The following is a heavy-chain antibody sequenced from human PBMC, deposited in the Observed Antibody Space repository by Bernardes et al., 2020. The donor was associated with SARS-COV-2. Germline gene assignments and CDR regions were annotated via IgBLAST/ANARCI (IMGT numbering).Heavy chain of an antibody. D-gene: IGHD2-2*02. Sequence: GSLRLSCAASGFTFSNYAMHWVRRAPGKGLEWLAIISYDGTTKYNADSVKGRFTISRDNSKNTLFLQMNSLTTEDTAFYYCAREWEDYTSSLFEYWGQGTLVTVSS. V-gene: IGHV3-30-3*01. CDR3: AREWEDYTSSLFEY. CDR1: GFTFSNYA. J-gene: IGHJ4*02. CDR2: ISYDGTTK.